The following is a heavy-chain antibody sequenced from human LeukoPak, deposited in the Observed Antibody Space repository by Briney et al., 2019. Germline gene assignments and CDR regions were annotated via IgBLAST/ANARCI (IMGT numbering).Heavy chain of an antibody. Sequence: GESLKISCKGSGYSFTSYWISWVRQMPGNGLEWMGRIDPSDSYTNYSPSFQGHVTISADKSISTAYLQWSSLKASDTAMYYCARLKVRFLEWSSGWFDPWGQGTLVTVSS. CDR2: IDPSDSYT. J-gene: IGHJ5*02. D-gene: IGHD3-3*01. CDR3: ARLKVRFLEWSSGWFDP. V-gene: IGHV5-10-1*01. CDR1: GYSFTSYW.